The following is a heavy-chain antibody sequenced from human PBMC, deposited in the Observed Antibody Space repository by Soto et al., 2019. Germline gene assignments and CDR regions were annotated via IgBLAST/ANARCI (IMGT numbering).Heavy chain of an antibody. Sequence: SETLSLTCAVYGGSFSGYYWSWIRQPPGKGLEWIGEINHSGSTNYNPSLKSRVTISVDTSKSQFSLKLTSVTAADTAVYYCARGEDAFFYYGLDVWGQGITVTVSS. J-gene: IGHJ6*02. CDR2: INHSGST. CDR1: GGSFSGYY. CDR3: ARGEDAFFYYGLDV. V-gene: IGHV4-34*01.